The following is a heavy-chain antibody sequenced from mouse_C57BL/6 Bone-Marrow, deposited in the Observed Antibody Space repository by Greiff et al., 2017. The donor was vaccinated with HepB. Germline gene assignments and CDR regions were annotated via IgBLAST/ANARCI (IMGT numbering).Heavy chain of an antibody. D-gene: IGHD2-2*01. J-gene: IGHJ2*01. Sequence: VQLQQSGPELVKPGASVKISCKASGYAFSSSWMNWVKQRPGKGLEWIGRIYPGDGDTNYNGKFKGKATLTADKSSSTAYMQLSSLTSEDSAVYYCARRSGYVLDYWGQGTTLTVSS. CDR3: ARRSGYVLDY. CDR2: IYPGDGDT. CDR1: GYAFSSSW. V-gene: IGHV1-82*01.